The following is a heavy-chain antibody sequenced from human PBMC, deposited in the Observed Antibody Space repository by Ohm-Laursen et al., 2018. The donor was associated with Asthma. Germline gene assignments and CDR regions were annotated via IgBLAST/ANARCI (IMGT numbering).Heavy chain of an antibody. Sequence: SLRLSCAASGFTFSSHSMHWVRQAPGKGLEWVSTISSNSAYIYYADSVRGRFTISRDNARDLVVLQLNSLRAEDTAVYYCARETATGSQNIHYYDLDAWGQGTTVIVSS. J-gene: IGHJ6*02. CDR2: ISSNSAYI. V-gene: IGHV3-21*01. CDR3: ARETATGSQNIHYYDLDA. CDR1: GFTFSSHS. D-gene: IGHD2-15*01.